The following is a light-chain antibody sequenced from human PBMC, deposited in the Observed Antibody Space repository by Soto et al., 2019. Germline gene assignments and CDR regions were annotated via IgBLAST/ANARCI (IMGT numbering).Light chain of an antibody. J-gene: IGKJ4*01. V-gene: IGKV3-20*01. Sequence: ELVLTQSPGTLSLSPGERAPLSCRASQSVGSSYLAWYQPKPVQATRLLIYGASSRATGIPDRFCGSGSGTDFTLTISRLHPEEFAVYYCQQYGSSPPVTFGGGTKVEIK. CDR3: QQYGSSPPVT. CDR1: QSVGSSY. CDR2: GAS.